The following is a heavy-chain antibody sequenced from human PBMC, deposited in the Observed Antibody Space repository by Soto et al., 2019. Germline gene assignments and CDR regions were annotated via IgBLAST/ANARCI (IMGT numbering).Heavy chain of an antibody. CDR1: GFSLDTSGVG. J-gene: IGHJ5*01. CDR2: IYWDDDQ. V-gene: IGHV2-5*02. Sequence: QITLKESGPTLVKPTQTLTLTCTFSGFSLDTSGVGVGWIRQAPGEALEWLGVIYWDDDQRYSPALRNRLTITKDTSKNQVVLTMTNMNPVDAGTYYCARRRIYNGYDSWGHGTLVTVSS. D-gene: IGHD5-12*01. CDR3: ARRRIYNGYDS.